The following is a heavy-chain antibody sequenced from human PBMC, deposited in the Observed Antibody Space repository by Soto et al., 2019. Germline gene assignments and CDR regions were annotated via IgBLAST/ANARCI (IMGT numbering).Heavy chain of an antibody. J-gene: IGHJ6*02. D-gene: IGHD3-22*01. CDR3: AKGLGDSSGYSYGMDV. CDR2: ISYDGSNK. Sequence: GGSLRLSCAASGFTFSSYGMHWVRQAPGKGLEWVAVISYDGSNKYYADSVKGRFTISRDNSKNTLYLQMNSLRAEDTAVYYCAKGLGDSSGYSYGMDVWGQGTTVTVSS. V-gene: IGHV3-30*18. CDR1: GFTFSSYG.